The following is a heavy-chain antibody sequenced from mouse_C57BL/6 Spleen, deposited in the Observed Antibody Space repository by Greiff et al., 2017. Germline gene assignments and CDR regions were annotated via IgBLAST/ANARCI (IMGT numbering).Heavy chain of an antibody. CDR3: AKEDYVYAMYY. CDR1: GFSLTRYG. V-gene: IGHV2-5*01. CDR2: IWRAGST. D-gene: IGHD1-1*01. J-gene: IGHJ4*01. Sequence: VQLPQSGPGLVQPSQSLSITCTVSGFSLTRYGVHWVRQSPGKGLEWLGGIWRAGSTDYNAAFLSRLSITKDNSKIQVFFKMNSLQADDTAIYYCAKEDYVYAMYYWGQGTSLTVSS.